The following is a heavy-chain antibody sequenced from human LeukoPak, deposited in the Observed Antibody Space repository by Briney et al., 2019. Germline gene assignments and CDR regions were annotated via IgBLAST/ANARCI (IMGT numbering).Heavy chain of an antibody. Sequence: GDSVKVSCKSSGYTFTGQFIHRVRQAPGQGLEWMGWINTDTGNPRYAQGFTGRFVFSLDTSVSTAYLQISSLKSEDTAVYYCAYDFWSGYPPAPQLQLPYDAFDIWGQGTMVTVSS. CDR1: GYTFTGQF. D-gene: IGHD3-3*01. J-gene: IGHJ3*02. CDR2: INTDTGNP. V-gene: IGHV7-4-1*02. CDR3: AYDFWSGYPPAPQLQLPYDAFDI.